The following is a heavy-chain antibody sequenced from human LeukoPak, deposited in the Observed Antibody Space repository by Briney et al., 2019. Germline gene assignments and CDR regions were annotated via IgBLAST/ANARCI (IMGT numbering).Heavy chain of an antibody. J-gene: IGHJ4*02. Sequence: KPSETLSLTCTVSGGSISGGGYYWSWIRQHPGKGLEWIGYIYYSGSTYYNPSLKSRVTISVDTSKNQFSLKLSSVTAADTAVYYCARGTEDIVLMVYAIGYYFDYWGQGTLVTVSS. V-gene: IGHV4-31*03. CDR3: ARGTEDIVLMVYAIGYYFDY. CDR1: GGSISGGGYY. CDR2: IYYSGST. D-gene: IGHD2-8*01.